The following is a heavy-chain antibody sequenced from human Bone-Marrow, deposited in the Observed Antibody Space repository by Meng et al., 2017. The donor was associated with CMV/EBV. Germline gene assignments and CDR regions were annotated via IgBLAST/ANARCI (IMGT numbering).Heavy chain of an antibody. J-gene: IGHJ4*02. D-gene: IGHD3-10*01. CDR3: TSHGFGQN. CDR2: IRSKAYGGTT. CDR1: GFTFGDYA. V-gene: IGHV3-49*04. Sequence: GESLKISCTASGFTFGDYAMSWVRQAPGKGLEWVGFIRSKAYGGTTEYAASVKGRFTISRDDSKSIAYLQMNSLKTEDTAVYYCTSHGFGQNWGQGTRVNVSS.